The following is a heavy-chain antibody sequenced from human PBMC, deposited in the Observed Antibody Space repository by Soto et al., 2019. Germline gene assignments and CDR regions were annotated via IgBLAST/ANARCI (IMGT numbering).Heavy chain of an antibody. V-gene: IGHV3-30*03. Sequence: GGSLRLSCAASGFTFSSYGMHWVRQAPGKGLEWVAIISYDGSNKYYADSVKGRFTISRDRSKNTLYLQMNSLRAADTAVYCCARDRLANPPYYYYYYGLDVWGQGTTVTVSS. J-gene: IGHJ6*02. CDR2: ISYDGSNK. CDR1: GFTFSSYG. CDR3: ARDRLANPPYYYYYYGLDV.